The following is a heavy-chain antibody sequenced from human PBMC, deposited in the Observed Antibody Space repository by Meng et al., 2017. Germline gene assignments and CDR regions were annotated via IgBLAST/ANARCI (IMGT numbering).Heavy chain of an antibody. CDR1: GFTFSSYA. CDR2: ISYDGSNK. V-gene: IGHV3-30*04. J-gene: IGHJ4*02. CDR3: ARDHGSGASYFDY. Sequence: QGRLGEAGGGVVQPGRSLRLSFAASGFTFSSYAMHWVRQAPGKGLEWVAVISYDGSNKYYADSVKGRFTISRDNSKNTLYLQMNSLRAEDTAVYYCARDHGSGASYFDYWGQGTLVTVSS. D-gene: IGHD3-10*01.